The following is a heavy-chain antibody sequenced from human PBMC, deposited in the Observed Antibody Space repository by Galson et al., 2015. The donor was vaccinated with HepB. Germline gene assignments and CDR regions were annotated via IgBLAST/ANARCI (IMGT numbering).Heavy chain of an antibody. Sequence: SLRLSCAGSGFTFGSYSMNWVRQAPGEGLEWVSYISTSSMSTYYADSVKGRFTISRDNGKKSLYLQMSNLRAEDTAIYYCARTRTYYDFWGGPSQRYGVDVWGQGTTVTVSS. CDR1: GFTFGSYS. CDR2: ISTSSMST. CDR3: ARTRTYYDFWGGPSQRYGVDV. V-gene: IGHV3-48*04. D-gene: IGHD3-3*01. J-gene: IGHJ6*02.